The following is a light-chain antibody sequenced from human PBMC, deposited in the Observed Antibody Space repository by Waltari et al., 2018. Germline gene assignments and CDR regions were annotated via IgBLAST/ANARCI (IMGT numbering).Light chain of an antibody. V-gene: IGKV3-15*01. CDR3: QQYHNWPPWT. Sequence: VMTQSPATLSVSPGERATLPCMASQSVSSNLAWYQQKPGQAPRLLIYGSSTRATGIPARFSGSGSGTEFTLTISSMESEDTAVYYCQQYHNWPPWTFGQGTKVEIK. J-gene: IGKJ1*01. CDR1: QSVSSN. CDR2: GSS.